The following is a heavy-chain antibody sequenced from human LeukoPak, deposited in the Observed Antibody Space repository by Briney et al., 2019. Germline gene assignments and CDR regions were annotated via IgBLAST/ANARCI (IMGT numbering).Heavy chain of an antibody. J-gene: IGHJ4*02. CDR1: GITLSSYG. V-gene: IGHV3-30*18. Sequence: GRSLRLSCAASGITLSSYGMHWVRQAPGKGLEWVAVISYDGSNKYYADSVKGRFTISRDNSKNTLYLQMNSLRAEVTAVYYCAKVSIQTYFDYWGQGTLVTVSS. CDR3: AKVSIQTYFDY. CDR2: ISYDGSNK. D-gene: IGHD1-1*01.